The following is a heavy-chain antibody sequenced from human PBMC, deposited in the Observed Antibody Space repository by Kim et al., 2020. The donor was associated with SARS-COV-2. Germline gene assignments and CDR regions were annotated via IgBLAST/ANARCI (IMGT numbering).Heavy chain of an antibody. CDR1: GYSFTSYW. CDR2: IYPGDSDT. CDR3: PRQDGYPNGYYYYYGMDV. D-gene: IGHD5-12*01. J-gene: IGHJ6*02. V-gene: IGHV5-51*01. Sequence: GESLKISCKGSGYSFTSYWIGWVRQMPGKGLEWMGIIYPGDSDTRYSPSFQGQVTISADKSISPAYLQWSSLKASDAAMYYCPRQDGYPNGYYYYYGMDVWGQGTTVTVSS.